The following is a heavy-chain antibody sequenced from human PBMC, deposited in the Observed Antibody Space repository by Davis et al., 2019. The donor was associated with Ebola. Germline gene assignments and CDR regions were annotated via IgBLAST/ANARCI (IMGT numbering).Heavy chain of an antibody. J-gene: IGHJ5*02. Sequence: PGGSLTLSCAASGFNFSSYTMNWVRQAPGKGLEWVSSISSSSSYIYYAASVKGRFTTSTDNAKNSLYLQMNSLRAEDTAVYYCARGLAEDIVVVVAATLSWFDPWGQGTLVTVSS. V-gene: IGHV3-21*01. CDR2: ISSSSSYI. CDR3: ARGLAEDIVVVVAATLSWFDP. CDR1: GFNFSSYT. D-gene: IGHD2-15*01.